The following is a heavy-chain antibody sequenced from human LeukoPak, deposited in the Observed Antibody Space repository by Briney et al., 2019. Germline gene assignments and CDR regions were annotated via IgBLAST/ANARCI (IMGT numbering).Heavy chain of an antibody. Sequence: SETLSLTCTVSGGSISSGDYYWSWIRQPPGKGLEWIGYIYYSGSTYYNPSLKSRVTISVDTSKNQFSLKLSSVTAADTAVYYCARKEWYEYYFDYWGQGTLVTVSS. CDR2: IYYSGST. CDR3: ARKEWYEYYFDY. D-gene: IGHD3-3*01. J-gene: IGHJ4*02. CDR1: GGSISSGDYY. V-gene: IGHV4-30-4*01.